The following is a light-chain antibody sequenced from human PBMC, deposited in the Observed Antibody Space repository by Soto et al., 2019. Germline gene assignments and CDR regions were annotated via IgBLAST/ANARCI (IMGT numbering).Light chain of an antibody. V-gene: IGKV3-11*01. CDR3: QQRGSWPLT. CDR1: QSFSGT. CDR2: NTS. Sequence: EIVLTQSPATLSLSPGERATLSCRASQSFSGTLAWYQQKPGQAPRLLIYNTSNRASSIPARFSGSGSGTDFTLTISSLEPEDFAVYYCQQRGSWPLTFGPGTKVD. J-gene: IGKJ3*01.